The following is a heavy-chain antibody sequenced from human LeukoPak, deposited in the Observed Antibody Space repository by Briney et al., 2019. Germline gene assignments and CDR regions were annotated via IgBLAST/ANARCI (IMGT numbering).Heavy chain of an antibody. Sequence: GGSLRLSCAASGFTFSSYGMSWVRQAPGKGLEWVSAISGSGGSTYYADSVKGRFTSSRDNSKNTLYLQMNSLRAEDTAVYYCAKSYLTYYDYVWGSANFDYWGQGTLVTVSS. D-gene: IGHD3-16*01. V-gene: IGHV3-23*01. CDR2: ISGSGGST. J-gene: IGHJ4*02. CDR3: AKSYLTYYDYVWGSANFDY. CDR1: GFTFSSYG.